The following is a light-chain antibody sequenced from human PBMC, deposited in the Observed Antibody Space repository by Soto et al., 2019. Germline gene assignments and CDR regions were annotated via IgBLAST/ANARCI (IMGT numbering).Light chain of an antibody. J-gene: IGLJ1*01. Sequence: QSVRTQPASVSGSPGQAITISCTGTSSDVGSYNLVSWYQQHPGKAPKLMIYEGSKRPSGVSNRFSGSKSGNTASLTISELQAEDEADYYCCSYAGSSTYVFGTGTKAPS. CDR1: SSDVGSYNL. CDR3: CSYAGSSTYV. V-gene: IGLV2-23*01. CDR2: EGS.